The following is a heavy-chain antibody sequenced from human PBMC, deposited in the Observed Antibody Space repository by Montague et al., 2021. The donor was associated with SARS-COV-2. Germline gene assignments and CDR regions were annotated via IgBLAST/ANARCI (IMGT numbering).Heavy chain of an antibody. CDR1: GGSISSYY. V-gene: IGHV4-59*08. D-gene: IGHD3-3*01. Sequence: SETLSLTCTVSGGSISSYYWSWIRQPPGKGLEWIGYIYYSGSTNYNPSLKSRVTISVDTSKNQFSLKLSSVTAADTAVYYCARHCTETMFGVVIHHGGMDVWGQGTPVTVSS. CDR2: IYYSGST. J-gene: IGHJ6*02. CDR3: ARHCTETMFGVVIHHGGMDV.